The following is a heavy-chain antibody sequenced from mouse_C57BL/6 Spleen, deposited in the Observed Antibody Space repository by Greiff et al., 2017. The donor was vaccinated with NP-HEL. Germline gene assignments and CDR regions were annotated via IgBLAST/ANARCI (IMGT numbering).Heavy chain of an antibody. CDR2: IDPEDGET. CDR1: GFNIKDYY. D-gene: IGHD1-1*01. J-gene: IGHJ1*03. Sequence: VQLQQPGAELVKPGASVKLSCTASGFNIKDYYMHWVKQRTEQGLEWIGRIDPEDGETKYAPKFQGKATITADTSYNTAYLQVSSLTSEDTAVYYCARSGPYYYGSSSYWYFDVWGTGTTVTVSS. V-gene: IGHV14-2*01. CDR3: ARSGPYYYGSSSYWYFDV.